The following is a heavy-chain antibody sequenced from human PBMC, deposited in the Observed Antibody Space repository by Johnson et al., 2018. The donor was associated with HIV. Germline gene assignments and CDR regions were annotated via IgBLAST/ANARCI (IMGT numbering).Heavy chain of an antibody. CDR2: IRSDGINK. CDR3: VRGSTP. Sequence: QVQLVESGGGVVQPGGSLRLSCAASAFTFSSFGMHWVRQAPGKGLEWVSFIRSDGINKYYVDSVKGRFTISRDNSKNTLYLQMNSLRAGDTAVYYCVRGSTPWGQGTVVTVSS. J-gene: IGHJ3*01. V-gene: IGHV3-30*02. CDR1: AFTFSSFG.